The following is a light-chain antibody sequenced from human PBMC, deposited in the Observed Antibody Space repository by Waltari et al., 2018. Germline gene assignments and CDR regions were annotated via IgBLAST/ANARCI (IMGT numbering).Light chain of an antibody. CDR3: QQYANTPRT. CDR1: QSVLYSSNNKNY. V-gene: IGKV4-1*01. CDR2: WAS. Sequence: DIVMTQSPDSLAVSLGERATINCKSSQSVLYSSNNKNYLAWYQQKPGQPPKLLICWASIRESGVPDRFSGSGSGTDFTLTISSLQAEDVAVYYCQQYANTPRTFGQGTTVEIK. J-gene: IGKJ1*01.